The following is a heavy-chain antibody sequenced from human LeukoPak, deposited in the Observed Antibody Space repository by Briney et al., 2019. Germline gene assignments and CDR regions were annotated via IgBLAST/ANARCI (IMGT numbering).Heavy chain of an antibody. Sequence: VKVSCKASGGTFSSYAISWVRQAPGQGLEWMGGIIPIFGTANYAQKFQGRVTITADESTSTAYMELSSLRSEDTAVYYCARLRDYYDSSGYYGVVDYWGQGTLVTVSS. V-gene: IGHV1-69*13. CDR3: ARLRDYYDSSGYYGVVDY. J-gene: IGHJ4*02. CDR1: GGTFSSYA. D-gene: IGHD3-22*01. CDR2: IIPIFGTA.